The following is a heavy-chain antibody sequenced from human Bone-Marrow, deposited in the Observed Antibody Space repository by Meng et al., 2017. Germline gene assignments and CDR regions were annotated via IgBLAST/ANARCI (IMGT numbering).Heavy chain of an antibody. D-gene: IGHD6-13*01. V-gene: IGHV3-15*01. J-gene: IGHJ4*02. CDR3: ATGAAAADH. Sequence: VRVVGAGGGSVKPGGSLSPSCVASGLSFTDAWMSWVRQAPGKGLEWVGRIKRNSDGGTIDYAAPVKGRFTISRDDSKNTLYLQMDSLITEDTAVYFCATGAAAADHWGQGTLVTVSS. CDR2: IKRNSDGGTI. CDR1: GLSFTDAW.